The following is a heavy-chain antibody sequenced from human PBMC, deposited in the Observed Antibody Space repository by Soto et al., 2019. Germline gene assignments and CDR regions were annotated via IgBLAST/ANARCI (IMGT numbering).Heavy chain of an antibody. D-gene: IGHD3-10*01. Sequence: QVQLQESGPGLVKPSETLSLTCTVSGGSISSYYWSWIRQPPGKGLAWIGYIYYSGSTNYNPSLKSRVTISVDTSKNQFSLKLSSVTAADTAVYYCARDVGRWFGSNWFDPWGQGTLVTVSS. CDR1: GGSISSYY. CDR2: IYYSGST. CDR3: ARDVGRWFGSNWFDP. V-gene: IGHV4-59*01. J-gene: IGHJ5*02.